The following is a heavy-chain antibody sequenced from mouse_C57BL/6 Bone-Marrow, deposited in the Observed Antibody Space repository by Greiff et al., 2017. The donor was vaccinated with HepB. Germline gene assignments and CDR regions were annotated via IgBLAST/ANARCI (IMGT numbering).Heavy chain of an antibody. Sequence: VQLQQPGAELVRPGSSVKLSCKASGYTFTSYWMDWVKQRPGQGLEWIGNIYPSDSETHYNQKFKDKATLTVDKSSSTAYMQLSSLTSEDSAVYYCARRGLYCFDYWGQGTTLTVSS. J-gene: IGHJ2*01. CDR2: IYPSDSET. V-gene: IGHV1-61*01. CDR1: GYTFTSYW. CDR3: ARRGLYCFDY.